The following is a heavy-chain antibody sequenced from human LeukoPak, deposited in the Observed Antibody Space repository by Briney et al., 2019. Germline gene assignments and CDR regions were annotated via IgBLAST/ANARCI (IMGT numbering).Heavy chain of an antibody. CDR1: GFTFSSYA. J-gene: IGHJ4*02. Sequence: GGSLRLSCAASGFTFSSYAMHWVRQAPGKGLEWVAVISYDGSNKYYADSVKGRFTISRDNSKNILYLQMNSLRAEDTAVYYCAREYIKYSWELLEMGDFDYWGQGTLVTVSS. CDR3: AREYIKYSWELLEMGDFDY. CDR2: ISYDGSNK. V-gene: IGHV3-30*04. D-gene: IGHD1-26*01.